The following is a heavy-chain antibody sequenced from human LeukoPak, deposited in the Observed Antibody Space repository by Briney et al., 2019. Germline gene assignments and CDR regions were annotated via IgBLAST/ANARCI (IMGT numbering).Heavy chain of an antibody. CDR2: ISGSGGST. Sequence: GGSLRLSCAASGFSFSGYGMSWVRQAPGKGLEWVSAISGSGGSTYYADSVKGRFTISRDNSKNTLYLQMNSLRAEDTAVYYCAKDRGGLVVVTAIHFDYWGQGTLVTVSS. J-gene: IGHJ4*02. CDR1: GFSFSGYG. CDR3: AKDRGGLVVVTAIHFDY. D-gene: IGHD2-21*02. V-gene: IGHV3-23*01.